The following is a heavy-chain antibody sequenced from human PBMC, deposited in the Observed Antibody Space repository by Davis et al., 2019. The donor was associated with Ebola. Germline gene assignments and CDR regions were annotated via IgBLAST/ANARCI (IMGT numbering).Heavy chain of an antibody. V-gene: IGHV4-59*12. Sequence: MPSETLSLTCTVSGGSISSYYWSWIRQPPGKGLEWIGYIYYSGSTNYNPSLKSRVTISVDTSKNQFSLKLSSVTAADTAVYYCAREMGIAVSWGQGTLVTVSS. CDR1: GGSISSYY. CDR2: IYYSGST. J-gene: IGHJ4*02. D-gene: IGHD6-19*01. CDR3: AREMGIAVS.